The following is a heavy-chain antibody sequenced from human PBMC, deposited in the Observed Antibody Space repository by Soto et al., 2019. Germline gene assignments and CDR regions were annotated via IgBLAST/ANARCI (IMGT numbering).Heavy chain of an antibody. D-gene: IGHD3-10*01. CDR1: GFSFSDHT. Sequence: GGSLRLSCVASGFSFSDHTMTWVRQAPGKGLDWVSTISTSSSNIFYAAAVRGRFTVSRDNAKNSLYLQMDNLRAEDTAVYFWARGLGGVPVAADLYYWGQGTLVTVSS. V-gene: IGHV3-21*01. CDR3: ARGLGGVPVAADLYY. CDR2: ISTSSSNI. J-gene: IGHJ4*02.